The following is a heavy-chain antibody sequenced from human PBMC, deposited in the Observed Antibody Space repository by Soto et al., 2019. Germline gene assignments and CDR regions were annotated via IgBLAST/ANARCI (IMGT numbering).Heavy chain of an antibody. D-gene: IGHD2-2*01. CDR2: IIPILGIA. CDR1: GGTFSSYT. Sequence: SVKVSCKASGGTFSSYTISWVRKAPGQGLEWMGRIIPILGIANYAQKFQGRVTITADKSTSTAYMELSSLRSGDTAVYYCASLGGRVGYCSSTSCSPFDPWGQGTLVTVSS. J-gene: IGHJ5*02. V-gene: IGHV1-69*02. CDR3: ASLGGRVGYCSSTSCSPFDP.